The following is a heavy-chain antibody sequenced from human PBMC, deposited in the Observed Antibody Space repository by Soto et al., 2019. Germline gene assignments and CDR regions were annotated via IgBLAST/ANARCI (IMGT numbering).Heavy chain of an antibody. CDR1: GGTFSSYA. Sequence: QVQLVQSGAEVKKPGSSVKVSCKASGGTFSSYAISWVRQAPGQGLEWMGGIIPIFGTANYAQKFQGRVTITADESTGTAYMELSSLRYEDTAVYYCARGNDFWSGYYSAFDIWGQGTMVTVSS. V-gene: IGHV1-69*01. CDR3: ARGNDFWSGYYSAFDI. J-gene: IGHJ3*02. D-gene: IGHD3-3*01. CDR2: IIPIFGTA.